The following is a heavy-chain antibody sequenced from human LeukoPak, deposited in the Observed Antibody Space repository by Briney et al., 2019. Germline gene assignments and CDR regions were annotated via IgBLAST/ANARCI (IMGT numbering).Heavy chain of an antibody. V-gene: IGHV1-2*02. CDR2: KDPYSGGT. J-gene: IGHJ5*02. Sequence: ASVKVSCKGSGYTFTGYYMHWVRQARGQGLEWMGWKDPYSGGTDYAQKFQGRVSMTRDTSISTAYMEVSRLRSDDTAVYYCARDRDWFDPWGQGTLVTVSS. D-gene: IGHD3-10*01. CDR1: GYTFTGYY. CDR3: ARDRDWFDP.